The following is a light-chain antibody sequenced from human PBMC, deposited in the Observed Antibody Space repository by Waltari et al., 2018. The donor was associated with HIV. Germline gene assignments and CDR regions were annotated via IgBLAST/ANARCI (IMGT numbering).Light chain of an antibody. Sequence: EVVLTRSPATLSLSPGERATLSCKASQSVNTRLAWYQQRAGQATSLLIYDASSRAPGIPARFSGSGSGTDFSLTINGLEPEDFAVYYCQQRSNWPLLTFGGGTKVETK. CDR2: DAS. CDR3: QQRSNWPLLT. V-gene: IGKV3-11*01. CDR1: QSVNTR. J-gene: IGKJ4*01.